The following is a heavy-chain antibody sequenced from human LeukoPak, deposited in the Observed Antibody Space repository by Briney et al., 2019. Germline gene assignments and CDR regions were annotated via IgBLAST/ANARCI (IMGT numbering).Heavy chain of an antibody. CDR1: GYTLTELS. CDR2: FDPEDGET. V-gene: IGHV1-24*01. D-gene: IGHD2-21*01. CDR3: ARDLKIVVGKGYYYGMDV. Sequence: GASVKVSCKVSGYTLTELSMHWVRQAPGKGLEWMGGFDPEDGETIYAQKFQGWVTMTRDTSISTAYMELSRLRSDDTAVYYCARDLKIVVGKGYYYGMDVWGQGTTVTVSS. J-gene: IGHJ6*02.